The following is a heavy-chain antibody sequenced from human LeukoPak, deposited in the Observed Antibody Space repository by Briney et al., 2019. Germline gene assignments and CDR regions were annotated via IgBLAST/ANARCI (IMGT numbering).Heavy chain of an antibody. CDR3: SRESSSSSDC. Sequence: SETLSLTCAVSGSSISSDYYWSWIRQPPGKGLEWIGSSHHNGRTYYSLSLKSRATISVDTSKNQFSLRLSSVTAADTALYFCSRESSSSSDCWGQGTLVTVSS. V-gene: IGHV4-38-2*02. CDR2: SHHNGRT. CDR1: GSSISSDYY. J-gene: IGHJ4*02. D-gene: IGHD6-6*01.